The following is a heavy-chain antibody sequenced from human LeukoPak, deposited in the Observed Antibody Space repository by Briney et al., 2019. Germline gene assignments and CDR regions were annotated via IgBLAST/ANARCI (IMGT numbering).Heavy chain of an antibody. J-gene: IGHJ4*02. CDR3: AKDEGGPNIRPYGDYVGGGY. CDR1: GFTVSSNY. CDR2: IYSGGST. Sequence: GGSLILSCAASGFTVSSNYMSWVRQAPGKGLEWVSVIYSGGSTYYADSAKGRFTISRDNSKNTLYLQMNSLRAEDTAVYYCAKDEGGPNIRPYGDYVGGGYWGQGTLVTVSS. D-gene: IGHD4-17*01. V-gene: IGHV3-53*01.